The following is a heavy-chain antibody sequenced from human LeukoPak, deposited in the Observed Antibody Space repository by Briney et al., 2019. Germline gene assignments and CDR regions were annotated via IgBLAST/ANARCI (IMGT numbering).Heavy chain of an antibody. CDR3: ARADLGYCSSTSCYWGDAFDI. J-gene: IGHJ3*02. Sequence: SETLSLTCTVSGGSISSYYWSWIRQPPGKGLEWIGYIYYSGSTNYNPSLKSRVTISVDTSKSQFSLKLSSVTAADTAVYYCARADLGYCSSTSCYWGDAFDIWGQGTMVTVSS. D-gene: IGHD2-2*01. V-gene: IGHV4-59*01. CDR2: IYYSGST. CDR1: GGSISSYY.